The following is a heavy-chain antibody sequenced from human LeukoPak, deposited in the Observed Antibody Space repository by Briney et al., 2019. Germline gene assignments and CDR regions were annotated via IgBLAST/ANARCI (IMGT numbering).Heavy chain of an antibody. J-gene: IGHJ4*02. CDR2: INPNSGGT. D-gene: IGHD2-2*01. V-gene: IGHV1-2*06. CDR3: ATLSLGYCSSTSCFNY. CDR1: GYTFTGYY. Sequence: GASVKVSCKASGYTFTGYYMRWVRQAPGQGLEWMGRINPNSGGTNYAQKFQGRVTMTRDTSISTAYMELSRLRSDDTAVYYCATLSLGYCSSTSCFNYWGQGTLVTVSS.